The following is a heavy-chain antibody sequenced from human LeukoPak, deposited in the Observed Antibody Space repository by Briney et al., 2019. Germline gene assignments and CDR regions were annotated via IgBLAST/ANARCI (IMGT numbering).Heavy chain of an antibody. CDR2: IIPIFGTA. CDR3: AYGYCSSTSCYPPFYYFDY. Sequence: GASVKVSCKASGCTFSSYAISWVRQAPGQGLECIGGIIPIFGTANYAQKFQGRVTITADESTSTAYMELSSLRSEDTAVYYCAYGYCSSTSCYPPFYYFDYWGQGTLVTVSS. CDR1: GCTFSSYA. J-gene: IGHJ4*02. D-gene: IGHD2-2*01. V-gene: IGHV1-69*13.